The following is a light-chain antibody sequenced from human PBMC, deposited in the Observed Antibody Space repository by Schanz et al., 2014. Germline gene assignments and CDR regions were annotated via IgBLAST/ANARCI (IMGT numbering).Light chain of an antibody. CDR1: QSVNSN. Sequence: EKVLTQSPGTLSLSPGERATLSCRASQSVNSNLAWYQQKPGLPPRLLIYGASTRATGIPARFSGRGSGTDFTLTISSLEPEDFAVYYCKPRSIWPLTFGGGTKVEIK. CDR3: KPRSIWPLT. CDR2: GAS. J-gene: IGKJ4*01. V-gene: IGKV3-11*01.